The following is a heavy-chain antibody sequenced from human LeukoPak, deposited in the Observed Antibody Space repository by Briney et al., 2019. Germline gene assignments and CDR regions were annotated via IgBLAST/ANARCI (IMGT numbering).Heavy chain of an antibody. CDR1: GFTFSSYS. J-gene: IGHJ3*02. D-gene: IGHD3-10*01. V-gene: IGHV3-21*04. Sequence: GGSLRLSCAASGFTFSSYSMSWVRQAPGKGLEWVSSISSSSSYIYYADSVKGRFTISRDNSKNTLYLQMNSLRAEDTAVYYCAKYHYGSGSYRLNAFDIWGQGTMVTVSS. CDR2: ISSSSSYI. CDR3: AKYHYGSGSYRLNAFDI.